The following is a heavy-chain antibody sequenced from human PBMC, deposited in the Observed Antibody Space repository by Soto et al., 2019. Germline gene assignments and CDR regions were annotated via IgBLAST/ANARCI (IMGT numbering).Heavy chain of an antibody. D-gene: IGHD3-16*01. CDR2: ISATGSDI. J-gene: IGHJ4*02. V-gene: IGHV3-21*01. CDR3: ARGYDVVRVPVAIRVGYFDH. CDR1: GFTFSSHT. Sequence: VDLVESGGGLAKPGGALRLSCTDSGFTFSSHTMNWVRQAPGKGLVWVSSISATGSDIYYGDSVMGRFTISRDNAKNSLYLQLNNLRVEDTAVYYCARGYDVVRVPVAIRVGYFDHWGQGTVVTVSS.